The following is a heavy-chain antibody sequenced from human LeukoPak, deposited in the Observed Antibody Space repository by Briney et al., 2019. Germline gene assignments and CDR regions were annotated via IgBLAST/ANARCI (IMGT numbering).Heavy chain of an antibody. CDR3: TYDSSGYHDY. D-gene: IGHD3-22*01. CDR2: ISAYNGNT. V-gene: IGHV1-18*01. Sequence: ASVKVSCKASGYTFTSYGISWVRQAPGQGLEWMGWISAYNGNTNYAQKLQGRVTMTTDTSTSTAYMELRSLRSNDTAVYYCTYDSSGYHDYWGQGTLVTVSS. J-gene: IGHJ4*02. CDR1: GYTFTSYG.